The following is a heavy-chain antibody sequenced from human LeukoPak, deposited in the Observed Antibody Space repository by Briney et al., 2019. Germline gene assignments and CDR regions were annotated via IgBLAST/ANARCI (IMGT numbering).Heavy chain of an antibody. CDR2: INPSGGST. D-gene: IGHD1-26*01. CDR3: ARAGGPYYYYYGMDV. J-gene: IGHJ6*02. CDR1: GYTFTSYY. V-gene: IGHV1-46*01. Sequence: GASVKVSCKASGYTFTSYYMHWVRQAPGQGLEWMGIINPSGGSTSYAQKFQGRVTMTRDTSTSTVYVELSSLRSEDTAVYYCARAGGPYYYYYGMDVWGQGTTVTVSS.